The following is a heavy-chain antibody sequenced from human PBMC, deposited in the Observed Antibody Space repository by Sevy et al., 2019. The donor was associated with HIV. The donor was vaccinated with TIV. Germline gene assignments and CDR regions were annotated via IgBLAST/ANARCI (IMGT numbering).Heavy chain of an antibody. Sequence: GGSLRLSCTASGFTFRNYAMNWVRQAPGKGLERVALISYDGSNKYYADSVRGRFAISRDNSKNTLYLQMNSLRPEDTAIYYCGREEQLWFVYYFDNWGQGTLVTVSS. J-gene: IGHJ4*02. CDR2: ISYDGSNK. V-gene: IGHV3-30*09. CDR1: GFTFRNYA. D-gene: IGHD3-10*01. CDR3: GREEQLWFVYYFDN.